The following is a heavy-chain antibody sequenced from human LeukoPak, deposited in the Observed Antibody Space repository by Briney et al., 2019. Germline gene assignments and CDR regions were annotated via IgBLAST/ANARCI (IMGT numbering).Heavy chain of an antibody. CDR1: GYTLTELS. D-gene: IGHD3-22*01. CDR3: ATVPGFDSSGYLSWVDY. V-gene: IGHV1-24*01. CDR2: FDPEDGET. Sequence: ASVKVSCKVSGYTLTELSMHWARQAPGKGLEWMGGFDPEDGETIQGRVTMTEDTSTDTAYMELSSLRSEDTAVYYCATVPGFDSSGYLSWVDYWGQGTLVTVSS. J-gene: IGHJ4*02.